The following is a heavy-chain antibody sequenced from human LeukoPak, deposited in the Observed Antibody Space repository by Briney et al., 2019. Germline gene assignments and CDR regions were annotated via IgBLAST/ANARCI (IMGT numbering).Heavy chain of an antibody. CDR1: GFTFSSYA. V-gene: IGHV3-23*01. D-gene: IGHD4-17*01. J-gene: IGHJ4*02. CDR3: ARVRDLRYYFDY. Sequence: GGSLRLSCAASGFTFSSYAMSWVRQAPGKGLEWVSAISGSGGSTYYADSVKGRFTISRDNSKNTLYLQMNSLRAEDTAVYYCARVRDLRYYFDYWGQGTLVTVSS. CDR2: ISGSGGST.